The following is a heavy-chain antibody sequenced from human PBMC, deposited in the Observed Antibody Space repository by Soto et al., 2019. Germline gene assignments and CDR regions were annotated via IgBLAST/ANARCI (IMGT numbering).Heavy chain of an antibody. Sequence: GGSLRLSCAASGFTFNTSGMHWVRQVQGKGLVWVAHIHYDGITTSYADSVKGRFTISRDNAKNTLYLQMNSLRAEDTAVYYCAIRASYYDSSGYFDYWGQGTLVTVSS. CDR1: GFTFNTSG. CDR3: AIRASYYDSSGYFDY. J-gene: IGHJ4*02. D-gene: IGHD3-22*01. CDR2: IHYDGITT. V-gene: IGHV3-74*01.